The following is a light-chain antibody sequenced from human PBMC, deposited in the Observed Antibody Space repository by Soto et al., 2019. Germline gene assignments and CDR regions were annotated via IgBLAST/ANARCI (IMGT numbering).Light chain of an antibody. CDR3: ASWDDRLNGPV. CDR1: SSNIGSYT. Sequence: QSVLTQPPSTSGTPGQRVAISCSGTSSNIGSYTVNWYQQLPGTAPKLLIYGDDQRPSGVPDRFSGSKSGTSASLAISGLQPEDEVDYYCASWDDRLNGPVFGGGTKVTVL. CDR2: GDD. J-gene: IGLJ3*02. V-gene: IGLV1-44*01.